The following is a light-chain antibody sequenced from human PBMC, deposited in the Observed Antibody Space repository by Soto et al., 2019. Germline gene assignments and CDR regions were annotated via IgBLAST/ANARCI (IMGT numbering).Light chain of an antibody. CDR3: QQYGRSPYT. CDR2: GAS. V-gene: IGKV3-20*01. CDR1: QFISSSY. J-gene: IGKJ2*01. Sequence: EIVLTQSPDTLSLSPGDRATLSYRASQFISSSYLAWYQQKPGQAPRLLIYGASTRATDIPDRFSGSVSGTDFTLTISPLEPEDFAVFYCQQYGRSPYTFGQGTKLEIK.